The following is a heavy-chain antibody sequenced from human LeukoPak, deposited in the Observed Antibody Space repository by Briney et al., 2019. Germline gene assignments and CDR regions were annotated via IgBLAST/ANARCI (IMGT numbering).Heavy chain of an antibody. CDR3: ARTGDCSGGSCYSDY. V-gene: IGHV4-34*01. CDR1: GGSFSGYY. J-gene: IGHJ4*02. Sequence: KPSETLSLTCAVYGGSFSGYYWSWIRQPPGKGLEWIGEINHSGSTNYNPSLKSRVTISVDTSKNQFSLKLSSVTAADTAVYYCARTGDCSGGSCYSDYWGQGTLVTVSS. D-gene: IGHD2-15*01. CDR2: INHSGST.